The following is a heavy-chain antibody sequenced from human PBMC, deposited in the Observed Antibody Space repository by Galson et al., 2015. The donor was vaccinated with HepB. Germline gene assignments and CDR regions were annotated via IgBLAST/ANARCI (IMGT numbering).Heavy chain of an antibody. V-gene: IGHV3-11*06. CDR3: ARGVENSGYDSPVDY. J-gene: IGHJ4*02. CDR1: GFTFSDYY. Sequence: SLRLSCAASGFTFSDYYMSWIRQAPGKGLEWVSYISSSSSYTNYADSVKGRFTISRDNAKNSLYLQMNSLRAEDTAVYYCARGVENSGYDSPVDYWGQGTLVTVSS. CDR2: ISSSSSYT. D-gene: IGHD5-12*01.